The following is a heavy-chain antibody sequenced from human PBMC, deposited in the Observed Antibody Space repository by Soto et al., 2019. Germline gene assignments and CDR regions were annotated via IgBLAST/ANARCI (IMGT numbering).Heavy chain of an antibody. V-gene: IGHV3-23*01. Sequence: EVQLLESGGGLVQPGGSLRLSCAASGFTFSSYAMTWVRQAPGKGLEWVSAISSTGGSTYYADSVKGRFTISRDNSKNTLYLQMNSLRAEDTALYYCAKDLSSGWHPLFDRWGQGTLVTVSS. CDR2: ISSTGGST. D-gene: IGHD6-19*01. J-gene: IGHJ4*02. CDR1: GFTFSSYA. CDR3: AKDLSSGWHPLFDR.